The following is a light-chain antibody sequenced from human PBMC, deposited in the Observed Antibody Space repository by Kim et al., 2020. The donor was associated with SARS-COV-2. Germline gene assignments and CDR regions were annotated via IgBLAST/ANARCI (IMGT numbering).Light chain of an antibody. J-gene: IGLJ1*01. Sequence: RVTTSCTGSSSNVGAGYHVHWYQQLPGTAPKLLIYDNSNRPSGVPDRFSGSKSGTSASLAITGLQAEDEADYYCQSYDSSLSAYVFGAGTKVTVL. V-gene: IGLV1-40*01. CDR1: SSNVGAGYH. CDR2: DNS. CDR3: QSYDSSLSAYV.